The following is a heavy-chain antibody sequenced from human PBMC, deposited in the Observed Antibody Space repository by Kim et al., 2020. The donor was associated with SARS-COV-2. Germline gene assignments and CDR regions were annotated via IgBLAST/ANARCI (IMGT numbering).Heavy chain of an antibody. Sequence: ASVKVSCKASGYTFTSYYMHWVRQAPGQGLEWMGIINPSGGSTSYAQKFQGRVTMTRDTSTSTVYMELSSLRSEDTAVYYCARDTGPPHQNYDYVWGSYRLFNYYYYGMDVWGQGTTVTVSS. CDR3: ARDTGPPHQNYDYVWGSYRLFNYYYYGMDV. CDR2: INPSGGST. V-gene: IGHV1-46*01. D-gene: IGHD3-16*02. CDR1: GYTFTSYY. J-gene: IGHJ6*02.